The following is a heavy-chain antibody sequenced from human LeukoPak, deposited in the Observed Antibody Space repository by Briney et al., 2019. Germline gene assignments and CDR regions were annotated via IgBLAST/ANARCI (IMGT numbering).Heavy chain of an antibody. CDR1: GYTFTSYD. Sequence: ASVKVSCKASGYTFTSYDINWVRQATGQGLEWMGWMNPNSGNTGYAQKFQGRVTMTRNTSISTAYMELSSLRSEDTAVYYCARGPTLWFGELGLSRGAFDIWGQGTMVTVSS. J-gene: IGHJ3*02. V-gene: IGHV1-8*01. D-gene: IGHD3-10*01. CDR2: MNPNSGNT. CDR3: ARGPTLWFGELGLSRGAFDI.